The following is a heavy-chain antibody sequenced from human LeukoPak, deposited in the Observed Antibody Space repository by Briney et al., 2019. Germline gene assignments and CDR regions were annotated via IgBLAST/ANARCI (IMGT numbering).Heavy chain of an antibody. D-gene: IGHD6-19*01. Sequence: GGSLRLSCAASGFNFGSYGMHWVRQPPGKGLEWVAVISYDGSHEYYADSVKGRFTISRVSSRNTLYLQMDSLRPEDTAMYYCSKSAVAGTHYYYDMDVWGQGTTVTVSS. CDR2: ISYDGSHE. CDR1: GFNFGSYG. CDR3: SKSAVAGTHYYYDMDV. J-gene: IGHJ6*02. V-gene: IGHV3-30*18.